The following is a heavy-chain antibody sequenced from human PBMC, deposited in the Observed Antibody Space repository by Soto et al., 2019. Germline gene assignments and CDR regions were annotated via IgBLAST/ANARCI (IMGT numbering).Heavy chain of an antibody. CDR1: GVTFSSSA. J-gene: IGHJ4*02. D-gene: IGHD6-13*01. V-gene: IGHV3-23*01. CDR2: ISGNSGTT. CDR3: AKASSISWGVFDY. Sequence: EVQLLESGGGLVQPGGSLRLSCAASGVTFSSSAMTWVRQAPGKGLEWVSFISGNSGTTYFADSVKGRFTISRDNSKSTLYLQMNSLRAEDTALYYCAKASSISWGVFDYWGQGTLISVSS.